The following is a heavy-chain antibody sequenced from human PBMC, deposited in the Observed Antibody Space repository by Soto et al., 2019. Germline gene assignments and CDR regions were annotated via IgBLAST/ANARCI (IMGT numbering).Heavy chain of an antibody. CDR1: GGSFSGYY. D-gene: IGHD3-10*02. J-gene: IGHJ6*02. V-gene: IGHV4-34*01. CDR3: ARASMFRPYYYYYGMDV. CDR2: INHSGST. Sequence: SSETLSLTCAVYGGSFSGYYWSWIRQPPGKGLEWIGEINHSGSTNYNPSLKSRVTISVDTSKNQFSLKLSSVTAADTAVYYCARASMFRPYYYYYGMDVWGQGTTVT.